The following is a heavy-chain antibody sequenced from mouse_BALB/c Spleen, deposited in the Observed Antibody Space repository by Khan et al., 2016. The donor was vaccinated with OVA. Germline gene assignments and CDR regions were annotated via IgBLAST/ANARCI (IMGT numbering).Heavy chain of an antibody. CDR2: INPSTAYT. D-gene: IGHD1-1*01. Sequence: VELVESGAELAKPGASVKMSCKASGYTFINYWILWVKQRPGQGLEWIGYINPSTAYTEYNQNFKDKATLTADKSSRTAYMQLSSLTSEDSAVXYCARSGLRWDFDYWGQGTTLTVSS. CDR1: GYTFINYW. J-gene: IGHJ2*01. V-gene: IGHV1-7*01. CDR3: ARSGLRWDFDY.